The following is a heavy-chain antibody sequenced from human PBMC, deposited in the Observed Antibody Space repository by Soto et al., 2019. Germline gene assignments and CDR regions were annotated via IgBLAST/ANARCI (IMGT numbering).Heavy chain of an antibody. V-gene: IGHV3-9*01. D-gene: IGHD3-3*01. CDR1: GLNFDDFA. CDR2: ITWNSRVL. Sequence: GGSLRLSCVGTGLNFDDFAMHWVRQAPGKGLEWVSGITWNSRVLAYADTVKGRFTISRDNARNSLYLQMDSLRDEDTALYYCAKGRYDFWSPYYFDSWGQGTLVTVSS. CDR3: AKGRYDFWSPYYFDS. J-gene: IGHJ4*02.